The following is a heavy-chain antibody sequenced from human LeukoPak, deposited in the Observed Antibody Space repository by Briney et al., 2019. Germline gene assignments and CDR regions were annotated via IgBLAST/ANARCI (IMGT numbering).Heavy chain of an antibody. CDR3: AKDGGLRFLEWLLVNFDY. D-gene: IGHD3-3*01. V-gene: IGHV3-23*01. J-gene: IGHJ4*02. Sequence: PGGSLRLSCAASGFTFSNYAMSWVRQAPGKGLEWVSAISGSGGSTYYADSVKGRFTISRDNSKNTLYLQMNSLRAEDTAVYYCAKDGGLRFLEWLLVNFDYWGQGTLVTVSS. CDR2: ISGSGGST. CDR1: GFTFSNYA.